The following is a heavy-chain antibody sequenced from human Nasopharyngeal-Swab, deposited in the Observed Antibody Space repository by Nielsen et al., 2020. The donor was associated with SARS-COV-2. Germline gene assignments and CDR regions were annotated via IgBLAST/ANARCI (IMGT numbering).Heavy chain of an antibody. V-gene: IGHV3-53*04. CDR1: GFTVSSNY. J-gene: IGHJ6*02. CDR2: IYSGGST. CDR3: ARDRRFLEWLLGMDV. D-gene: IGHD3-3*01. Sequence: GESLKISCAASGFTVSSNYMSWVRQAPGKGLEWVSVIYSGGSTYYADSVKGRFTISRHNSKNTLYLQMNSLRAEDTAVYYCARDRRFLEWLLGMDVWGQGTTVTVSS.